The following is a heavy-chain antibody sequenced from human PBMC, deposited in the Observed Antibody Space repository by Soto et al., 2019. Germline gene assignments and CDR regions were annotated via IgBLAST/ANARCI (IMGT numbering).Heavy chain of an antibody. CDR1: GYTFTGYY. J-gene: IGHJ6*02. Sequence: GASVKVSCKASGYTFTGYYMHWVRQAPGQGLEWMGWINPNSGGTNYAQKFQGRVTMTRDTSISTAYMELSRMRSDDTAVYYCARSGWDFGVVIIPSYYGMEVWGQGTTVTVSS. V-gene: IGHV1-2*02. D-gene: IGHD3-3*01. CDR2: INPNSGGT. CDR3: ARSGWDFGVVIIPSYYGMEV.